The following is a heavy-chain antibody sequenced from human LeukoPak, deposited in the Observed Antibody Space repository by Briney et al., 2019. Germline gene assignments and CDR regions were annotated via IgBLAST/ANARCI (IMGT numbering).Heavy chain of an antibody. D-gene: IGHD3-9*01. Sequence: ASVKVSCKASGYTFTSYYMHWVRQAPGQGLEWMGIINPSGGSTSYAQKFQGRVTMTRDTSTGTVYMELSSLRSEDTAVYYCARERLTGQPHKLRFSAFDIWGQGTMVTVSS. CDR1: GYTFTSYY. J-gene: IGHJ3*02. V-gene: IGHV1-46*01. CDR3: ARERLTGQPHKLRFSAFDI. CDR2: INPSGGST.